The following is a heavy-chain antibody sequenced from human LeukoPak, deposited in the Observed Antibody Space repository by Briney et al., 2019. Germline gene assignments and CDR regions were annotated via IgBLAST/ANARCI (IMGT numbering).Heavy chain of an antibody. J-gene: IGHJ4*02. Sequence: GGSLRLSCAASGFTFSDYYMSWIRQAPGKGLEWVSYISSSGSTIYYADSVKGRFTISRDNAKNSLHLQMNSLRAEDTAIYYCASSSWYALDYWGQGTLVTVSS. CDR2: ISSSGSTI. CDR3: ASSSWYALDY. D-gene: IGHD6-13*01. CDR1: GFTFSDYY. V-gene: IGHV3-11*04.